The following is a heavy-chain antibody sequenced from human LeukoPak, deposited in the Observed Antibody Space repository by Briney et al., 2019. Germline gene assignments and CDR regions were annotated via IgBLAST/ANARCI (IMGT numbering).Heavy chain of an antibody. CDR2: ISSSSSYI. CDR1: GFTFSSYS. V-gene: IGHV3-21*01. D-gene: IGHD1-14*01. CDR3: AREMVDPERLDY. J-gene: IGHJ4*02. Sequence: GGSLRLSCAASGFTFSSYSMNWVRQAPGKGLEWVSSISSSSSYIYYADSVKGRFTISRDNAKNSLYLQMNSLRAEDTAVYYCAREMVDPERLDYWGQGTLVTVSS.